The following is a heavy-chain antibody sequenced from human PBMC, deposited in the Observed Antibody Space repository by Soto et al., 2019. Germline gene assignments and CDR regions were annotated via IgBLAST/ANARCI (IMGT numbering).Heavy chain of an antibody. CDR1: GGSISSSSYY. Sequence: SETLSLTCTVSGGSISSSSYYWGWIRQPPGKGLEWIGSIYYSGSTYYNPSLKSRVTISVDTSKNQFSLKLSSVTAADTAVYYCAGVDYGGALDYWGQGTLVTVSS. D-gene: IGHD4-17*01. J-gene: IGHJ4*02. V-gene: IGHV4-39*01. CDR2: IYYSGST. CDR3: AGVDYGGALDY.